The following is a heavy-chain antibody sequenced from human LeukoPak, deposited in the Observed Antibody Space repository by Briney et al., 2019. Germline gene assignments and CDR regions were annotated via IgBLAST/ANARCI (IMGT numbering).Heavy chain of an antibody. CDR3: AKDRESSGYYYR. CDR2: ISGGDRST. CDR1: GFTFSNYA. D-gene: IGHD3-22*01. J-gene: IGHJ4*02. Sequence: GKSLGLSCAASGFTFSNYAMSWVRQAPGKGLEWVSAISGGDRSTHYADSVKGRFTTSRDSSENTLYLQMNSLRAEDTAVYYCAKDRESSGYYYRWGQGTLVTVSS. V-gene: IGHV3-23*01.